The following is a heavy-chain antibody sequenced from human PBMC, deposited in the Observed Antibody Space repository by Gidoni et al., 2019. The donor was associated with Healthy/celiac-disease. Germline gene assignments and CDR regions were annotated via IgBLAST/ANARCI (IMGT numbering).Heavy chain of an antibody. J-gene: IGHJ4*02. Sequence: EVQLVESGGGLIQPGGSLRLSCAASGFTVSSNYMSWVRQAPGKGLEWVSVIYSGGSTYYADAVKGRFTISRDNSKNTLYLQMNSLRAEDTAVYYCARYSSSWDYFDYWGQGTLVTVSS. CDR2: IYSGGST. CDR3: ARYSSSWDYFDY. D-gene: IGHD6-13*01. CDR1: GFTVSSNY. V-gene: IGHV3-53*01.